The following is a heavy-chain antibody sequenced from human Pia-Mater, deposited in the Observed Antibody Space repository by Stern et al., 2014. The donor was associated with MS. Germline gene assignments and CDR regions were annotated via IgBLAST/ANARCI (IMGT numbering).Heavy chain of an antibody. Sequence: VQLVESGAELIRPGESLKISCKGSGYKVSIYWIAWVRQMPGKGLEWMGIIYPGDSETRYSPSFQGQVTMSADKSTSTAYLQWSSLNASDPAMYFCARQTTAWASDVWGQGTLVTVSS. CDR1: GYKVSIYW. V-gene: IGHV5-51*01. CDR2: IYPGDSET. J-gene: IGHJ4*02. D-gene: IGHD1-14*01. CDR3: ARQTTAWASDV.